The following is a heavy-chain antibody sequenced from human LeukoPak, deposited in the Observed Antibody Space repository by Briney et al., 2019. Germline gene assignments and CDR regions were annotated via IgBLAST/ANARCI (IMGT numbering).Heavy chain of an antibody. D-gene: IGHD5-12*01. CDR3: ARALSRGYSGYDYGLGY. CDR1: GGSISSGGYY. Sequence: SETLSLTCTVSGGSISSGGYYWSWIRQHPGKGLEWIGYIYYSGSTYYNPSLKSRVTISVDTSKNQFSLKLSSVTAADTAVYYCARALSRGYSGYDYGLGYWGQGTLVTVSS. CDR2: IYYSGST. J-gene: IGHJ4*02. V-gene: IGHV4-31*03.